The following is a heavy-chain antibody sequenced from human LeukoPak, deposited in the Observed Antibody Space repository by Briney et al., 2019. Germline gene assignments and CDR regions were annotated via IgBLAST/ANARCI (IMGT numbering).Heavy chain of an antibody. CDR3: ARDLYRDSLPVSWFDP. V-gene: IGHV1-18*01. CDR2: MSDYNGNT. CDR1: GYTFTSYG. Sequence: ASVKVSCKASGYTFTSYGISWVRQAPGQALEWMGWMSDYNGNTNYAQRLQGRVTMTTDTSTSTAYMELRSLRSDDTPVYYCARDLYRDSLPVSWFDPWGQGTLVTVSS. D-gene: IGHD4-11*01. J-gene: IGHJ5*02.